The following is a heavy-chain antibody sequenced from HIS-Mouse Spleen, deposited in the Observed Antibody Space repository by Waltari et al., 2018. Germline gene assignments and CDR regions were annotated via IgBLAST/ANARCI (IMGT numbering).Heavy chain of an antibody. D-gene: IGHD3-16*01. CDR3: ARGRLGGGLHPHLDY. Sequence: QVQLVQSGAEVKKPGASVKVSCKASGYTFTSYDINWVRQATGQGLEWMGWMNPTEGNTGYSTKFQGRVTMTRNTSRSTAYMELSSLGSEDTAVYYCARGRLGGGLHPHLDYWGQGTLVTVSS. CDR1: GYTFTSYD. J-gene: IGHJ4*02. CDR2: MNPTEGNT. V-gene: IGHV1-8*01.